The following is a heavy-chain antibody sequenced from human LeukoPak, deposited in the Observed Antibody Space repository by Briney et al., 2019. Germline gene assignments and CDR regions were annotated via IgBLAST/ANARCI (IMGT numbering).Heavy chain of an antibody. V-gene: IGHV4-34*01. CDR1: GGSFSGYY. D-gene: IGHD3-10*01. J-gene: IGHJ6*04. CDR3: ARVRGITMVRGVTAKGNYYYYGMDV. Sequence: SETLSLTCAAYGGSFSGYYWSWIRQPPGKGLEWIGEINHSGSTNYNPSLKSRVTISVDTSKNQFSLKLSSVTAADTAVYYCARVRGITMVRGVTAKGNYYYYGMDVWGKGTTVTVSS. CDR2: INHSGST.